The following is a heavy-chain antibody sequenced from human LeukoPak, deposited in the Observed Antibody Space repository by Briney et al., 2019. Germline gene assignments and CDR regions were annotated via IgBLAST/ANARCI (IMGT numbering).Heavy chain of an antibody. CDR2: IYPGDSDT. CDR1: GYSFTSYW. J-gene: IGHJ5*02. CDR3: ARHLLPTGDEGGWFDP. D-gene: IGHD7-27*01. V-gene: IGHV5-51*01. Sequence: GESLKISCKGSGYSFTSYWIGWVRQMPGKGLEWMGIIYPGDSDTRYSPSFQGQVTISADKSISTAYLQWSSLKASDTAMYYCARHLLPTGDEGGWFDPWGQGTLVTVSS.